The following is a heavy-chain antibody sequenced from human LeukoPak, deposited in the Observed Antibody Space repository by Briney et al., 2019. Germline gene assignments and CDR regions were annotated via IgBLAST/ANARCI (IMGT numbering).Heavy chain of an antibody. CDR1: GFTFSSYW. CDR2: IKQDGSEK. J-gene: IGHJ4*02. D-gene: IGHD6-6*01. CDR3: ARVYRSSSGYCFDF. V-gene: IGHV3-7*01. Sequence: GGSLRLSCAVSGFTFSSYWMSWVRQAPGKGLEWVANIKQDGSEKYYVDSVKGRFTVSRDNDKNSLYLQMNSLRAEDTAVYYCARVYRSSSGYCFDFWGQGTLVTVSS.